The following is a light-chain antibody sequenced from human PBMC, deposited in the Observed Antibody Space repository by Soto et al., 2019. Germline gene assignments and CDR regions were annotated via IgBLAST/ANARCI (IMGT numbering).Light chain of an antibody. CDR1: SSDVGGYNY. J-gene: IGLJ2*01. V-gene: IGLV2-14*01. Sequence: QSALTQSASESGSPGQSITISCTGTSSDVGGYNYVSWYQQYPGKVPKLLIFDVSDRPSGVSNRFSGSKSGNTASLTISGLQAEDEADYYCGSYTSSSTVILGGGTKLTVL. CDR2: DVS. CDR3: GSYTSSSTVI.